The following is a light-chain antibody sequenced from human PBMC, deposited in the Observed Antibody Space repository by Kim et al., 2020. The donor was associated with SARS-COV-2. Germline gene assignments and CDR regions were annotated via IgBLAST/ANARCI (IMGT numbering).Light chain of an antibody. Sequence: DIQMTQFPSSVSASVGDRVTIICRASQGVGSWLSWYQQKQGKAPQLLIYSASRLQSGVPLRFSGSGSGTAFILTISSLQPEDFATYYCQQTNSFPYTFGQGTKLEL. J-gene: IGKJ2*01. CDR1: QGVGSW. CDR2: SAS. CDR3: QQTNSFPYT. V-gene: IGKV1D-12*01.